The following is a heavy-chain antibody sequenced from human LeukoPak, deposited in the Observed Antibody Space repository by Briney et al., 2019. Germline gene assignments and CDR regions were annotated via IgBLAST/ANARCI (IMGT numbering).Heavy chain of an antibody. CDR1: GFTFSSYW. CDR3: ARYDFWSGYYLDY. V-gene: IGHV3-7*01. D-gene: IGHD3-3*01. CDR2: IKQDGSEK. J-gene: IGHJ4*02. Sequence: GGSLRLSCAASGFTFSSYWMSWVRQAPGKGPEWVANIKQDGSEKYYVDSVKGRFTISRDNAKNSLYLQMNSLRAEDTAVYYCARYDFWSGYYLDYWGQGTLVTVSS.